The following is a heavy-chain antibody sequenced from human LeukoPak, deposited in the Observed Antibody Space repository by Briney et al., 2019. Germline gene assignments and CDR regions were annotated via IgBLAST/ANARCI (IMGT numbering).Heavy chain of an antibody. CDR2: IKQDGSEK. V-gene: IGHV3-7*01. CDR1: GYSFTSYW. CDR3: ARDYGHDFWSGLDY. D-gene: IGHD3-3*01. Sequence: GESLKISCKGSGYSFTSYWMSWVRQAPGKGLEWVANIKQDGSEKYYVDSVKGRFTISRDNAKNSLYLQMNSLRAEDTAVYYCARDYGHDFWSGLDYWGQGTLVTVSS. J-gene: IGHJ4*02.